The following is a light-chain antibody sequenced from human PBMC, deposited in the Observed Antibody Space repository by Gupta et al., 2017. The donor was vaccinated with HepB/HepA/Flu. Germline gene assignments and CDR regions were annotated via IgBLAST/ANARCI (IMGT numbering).Light chain of an antibody. CDR2: SNN. J-gene: IGLJ3*02. V-gene: IGLV1-44*01. CDR3: AGWDDSLNGWV. CDR1: SSNIGRNT. Sequence: QSVLPQPPSSSGTPGQRVTISCSGSSSNIGRNTVNWYQQLPGTAPKLLIDSNNQRPSGVPDRFSGSKSGTAASLAISGLQSEDEADYYCAGWDDSLNGWVFGGGTKLTVL.